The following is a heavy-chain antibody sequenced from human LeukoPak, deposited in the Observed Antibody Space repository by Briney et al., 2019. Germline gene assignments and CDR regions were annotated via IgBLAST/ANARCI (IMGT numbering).Heavy chain of an antibody. CDR2: ISYDGSNK. V-gene: IGHV3-30-3*01. CDR1: GFTFGSSP. Sequence: GGSLRLSCAASGFTFGSSPMHWVRQAPGKGLEWVAVISYDGSNKYYADSVKGRFTISRDNSKNTLYLQMNSLRAEDTAVYYCARGNIVLMVYAAFDYWGQGTLVTVSS. CDR3: ARGNIVLMVYAAFDY. J-gene: IGHJ4*02. D-gene: IGHD2-8*01.